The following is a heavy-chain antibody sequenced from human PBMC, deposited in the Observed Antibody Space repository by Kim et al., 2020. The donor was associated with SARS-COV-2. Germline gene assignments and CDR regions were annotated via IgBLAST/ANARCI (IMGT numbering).Heavy chain of an antibody. Sequence: GGSLRLSCAASGFTFGDYYMSWIRQAPGKGLEWVSYISSSGSTIYYADSVKGRFTISRDNAKNSLYLQMNSLRAEDTAVYYCARASVDYGPSTFDYWGQGTLVTVSS. J-gene: IGHJ4*02. V-gene: IGHV3-11*01. CDR3: ARASVDYGPSTFDY. CDR2: ISSSGSTI. D-gene: IGHD4-17*01. CDR1: GFTFGDYY.